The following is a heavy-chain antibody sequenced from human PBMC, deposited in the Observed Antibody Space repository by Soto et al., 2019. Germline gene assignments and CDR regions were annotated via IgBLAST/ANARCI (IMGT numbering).Heavy chain of an antibody. Sequence: SGTLSLTCTVSGDSVRNQYWSWIRRPPGRGLEWIGYIYRSGSTKYNPSLKSRLTISVDTSKNQFSLKLSSVTAADTAVYYCARTLDYGHTDVWGKGTTVTVSS. CDR2: IYRSGST. J-gene: IGHJ6*03. V-gene: IGHV4-4*09. CDR1: GDSVRNQY. D-gene: IGHD3-16*01. CDR3: ARTLDYGHTDV.